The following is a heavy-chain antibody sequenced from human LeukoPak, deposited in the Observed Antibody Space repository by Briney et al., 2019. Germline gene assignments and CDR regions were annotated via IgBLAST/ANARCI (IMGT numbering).Heavy chain of an antibody. CDR1: GFTFDDYG. CDR3: ARPSSYDIVVAIDY. CDR2: INWNGGST. V-gene: IGHV3-20*04. J-gene: IGHJ4*02. Sequence: GGSLRLSCAASGFTFDDYGMSWVRQAPGKGLEWVSGINWNGGSTGYADSVKGRFTISRDNAKNSLYLQMNSLRAEDTALYYCARPSSYDIVVAIDYWGQGTLVTVSS. D-gene: IGHD2-2*01.